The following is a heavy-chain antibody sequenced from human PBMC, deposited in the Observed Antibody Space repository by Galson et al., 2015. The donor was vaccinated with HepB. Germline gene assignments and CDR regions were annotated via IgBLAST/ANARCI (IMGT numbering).Heavy chain of an antibody. CDR2: IKSKTDGGTT. J-gene: IGHJ5*02. CDR3: ARSLRYCSSTSCYWFDP. V-gene: IGHV3-15*01. CDR1: GFTFSNAW. Sequence: SLRLSCAASGFTFSNAWMSWVRQAPGKGLEWVGRIKSKTDGGTTDYAAPVKGRFTISRDDSKNTLYLQMNSLKTEDTAVYYCARSLRYCSSTSCYWFDPWGQGTLVTVSS. D-gene: IGHD2-2*01.